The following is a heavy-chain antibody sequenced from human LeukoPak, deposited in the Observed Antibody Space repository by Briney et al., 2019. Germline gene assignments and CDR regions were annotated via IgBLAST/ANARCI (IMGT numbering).Heavy chain of an antibody. CDR3: AKQGFGC. J-gene: IGHJ4*02. V-gene: IGHV3-23*01. CDR2: ISGSADNT. CDR1: GFTFADAW. Sequence: PGGSLRLSCAASGFTFADAWMNWVRQAPGEGLEWVSTISGSADNTNYAEAVKGRFTISRDNSKNTMYLQMNSLRAEDTAVYYCAKQGFGCWGQGTLVTVSS.